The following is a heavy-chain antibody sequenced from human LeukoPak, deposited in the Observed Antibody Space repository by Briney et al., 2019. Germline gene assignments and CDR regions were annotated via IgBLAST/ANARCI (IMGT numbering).Heavy chain of an antibody. CDR2: IYPGDSDT. Sequence: GESLKISCKGSGYSFASYWIGWVRQMPGKGLEWMGIIYPGDSDTRYSPSFQGQVTISADKSISTAYLQWSSLKASDTAMYYCARQRLGFSSSRDFDYWGQGTLVTVSS. CDR3: ARQRLGFSSSRDFDY. V-gene: IGHV5-51*01. J-gene: IGHJ4*02. CDR1: GYSFASYW. D-gene: IGHD6-6*01.